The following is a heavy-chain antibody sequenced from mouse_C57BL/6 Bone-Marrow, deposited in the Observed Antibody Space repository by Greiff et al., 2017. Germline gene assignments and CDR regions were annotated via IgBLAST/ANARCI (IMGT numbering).Heavy chain of an antibody. Sequence: QVQLQQSGAELARPGASVKLSCKASGYTFTSYGISWVKQRTGQGLEWIGEIYPRSGNTYYNEKFTGKATLTADKSSSTAYMELRSLTSEDAAVYFCARSGYGSNASYAMDYWGQGTSVTVSS. D-gene: IGHD1-1*01. CDR3: ARSGYGSNASYAMDY. CDR2: IYPRSGNT. V-gene: IGHV1-81*01. J-gene: IGHJ4*01. CDR1: GYTFTSYG.